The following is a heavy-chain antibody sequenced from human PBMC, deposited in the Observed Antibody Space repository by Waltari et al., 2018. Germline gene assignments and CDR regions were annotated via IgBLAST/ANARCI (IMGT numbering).Heavy chain of an antibody. D-gene: IGHD3-16*02. Sequence: EVQLVQSGAEVKQPGESLKISGKGSGYSFTRYWNGRVRQMPGKGLDGRGIIYPGDSDTRYSPSFQGQVTISADKSISTAYLQLSSLKASDTAMYYCARQEITFGGVIANFDYWGQGTLVTVSS. V-gene: IGHV5-51*01. CDR2: IYPGDSDT. J-gene: IGHJ4*02. CDR3: ARQEITFGGVIANFDY. CDR1: GYSFTRYW.